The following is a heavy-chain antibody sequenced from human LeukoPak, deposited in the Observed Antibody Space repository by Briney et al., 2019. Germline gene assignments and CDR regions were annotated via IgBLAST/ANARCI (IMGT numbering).Heavy chain of an antibody. CDR2: IYYSGGT. CDR1: GGSISSYY. D-gene: IGHD2-2*01. Sequence: PSETLSLTCTVSGGSISSYYWSWIRQPPGKGLEWIGYIYYSGGTNYNPSLKSRVTISVDTSKNQFSLKLSSVTAADTAVYYCARGIVIVPAATGDAFDIWGQGTMVTVSS. V-gene: IGHV4-59*01. CDR3: ARGIVIVPAATGDAFDI. J-gene: IGHJ3*02.